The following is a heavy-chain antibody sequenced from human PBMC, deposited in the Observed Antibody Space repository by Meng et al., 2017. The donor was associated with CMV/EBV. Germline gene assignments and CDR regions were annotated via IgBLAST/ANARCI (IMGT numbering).Heavy chain of an antibody. J-gene: IGHJ6*02. CDR3: ARLKLGYCSSTSCYAPYYYYGMDV. D-gene: IGHD2-2*01. Sequence: SETLSLTCAVYGGSFSGYYWSWIRQPPGKGLEWIGEINHSGSTNYNPSLKSRVTISVGTSKNQFSLKLSSVTAADTAVYYCARLKLGYCSSTSCYAPYYYYGMDVWGQGTTVTVSS. CDR1: GGSFSGYY. V-gene: IGHV4-34*01. CDR2: INHSGST.